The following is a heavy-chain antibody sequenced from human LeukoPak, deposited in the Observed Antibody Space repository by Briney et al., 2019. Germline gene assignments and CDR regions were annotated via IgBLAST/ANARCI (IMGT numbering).Heavy chain of an antibody. CDR3: ARYPPSY. CDR2: IYYSGST. V-gene: IGHV4-39*01. CDR1: GGSISSSSYY. Sequence: SETLSLTCTVSGGSISSSSYYWGWIRQPPGKGLEWIGSIYYSGSTYYNPSLKSRVTISVDTSKNQFSLKLSSVTAADTAAYYCARYPPSYWGQGTLVTVSS. J-gene: IGHJ4*02.